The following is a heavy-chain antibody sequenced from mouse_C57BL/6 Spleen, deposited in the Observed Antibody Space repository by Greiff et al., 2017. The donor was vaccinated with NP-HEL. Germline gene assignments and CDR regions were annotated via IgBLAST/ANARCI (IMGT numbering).Heavy chain of an antibody. Sequence: EVKLQESGGGLVQPGGSLKLSCAASGFTFSDYGMAWVRQAPRKGPEWVAFISNLAYSIYYADTVTGRFTISRENAKNTLYLEMSSLRSEDTAMYYCARQGGGYYYYAMDYWGQGTSVTVSS. CDR3: ARQGGGYYYYAMDY. D-gene: IGHD2-3*01. CDR2: ISNLAYSI. J-gene: IGHJ4*01. V-gene: IGHV5-15*01. CDR1: GFTFSDYG.